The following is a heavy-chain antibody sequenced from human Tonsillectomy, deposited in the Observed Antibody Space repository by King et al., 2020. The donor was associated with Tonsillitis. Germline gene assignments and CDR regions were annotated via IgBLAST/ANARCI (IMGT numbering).Heavy chain of an antibody. J-gene: IGHJ4*02. CDR3: TRVRRD. CDR2: IRSKSNGGTT. Sequence: INWFRQSPERGLEWVGFIRSKSNGGTTEIAASVRGRFTISRDDSKSIAYLQMNSLKSEDTAVYYCTRVRRDWGQGTLVTVAS. V-gene: IGHV3-49*03.